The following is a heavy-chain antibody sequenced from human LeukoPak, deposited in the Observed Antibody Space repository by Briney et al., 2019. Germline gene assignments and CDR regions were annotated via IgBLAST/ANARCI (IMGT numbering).Heavy chain of an antibody. Sequence: GGSLRLSCAASGFTFSSYAMSWVRQAPGKGLEWVSAISGSGGSTYYADSVKGRFTISRDNSKNTLYLQMNSLRAEDTAVYYCARDSGKVDTAMVSYWGQETLVTVSS. CDR3: ARDSGKVDTAMVSY. V-gene: IGHV3-23*01. CDR2: ISGSGGST. CDR1: GFTFSSYA. D-gene: IGHD5-18*01. J-gene: IGHJ4*02.